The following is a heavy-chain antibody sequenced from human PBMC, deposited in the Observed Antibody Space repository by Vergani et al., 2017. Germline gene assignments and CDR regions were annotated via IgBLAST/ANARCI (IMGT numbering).Heavy chain of an antibody. CDR3: ARRGGRATTRYYYYGMDV. J-gene: IGHJ6*02. D-gene: IGHD1-26*01. CDR1: GYTFTSYG. Sequence: QVQLVQSGAEVKKPGASVKVSCKASGYTFTSYGISWVRQAPGQGLEWMVRIIPIFGTANYAQKFQGRVTITADESTSTAYMELSSLRSEDTAVYYCARRGGRATTRYYYYGMDVWGQGTTVTVSS. V-gene: IGHV1-69*13. CDR2: IIPIFGTA.